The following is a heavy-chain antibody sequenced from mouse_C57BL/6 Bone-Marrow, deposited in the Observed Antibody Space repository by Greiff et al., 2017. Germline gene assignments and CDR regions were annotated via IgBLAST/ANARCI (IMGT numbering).Heavy chain of an antibody. D-gene: IGHD1-1*01. CDR1: GFTFSSYT. CDR2: ISGGGGNT. CDR3: SRPVTTVLATKYFDV. Sequence: EVKLVESGGGLVKPGGSLTLSCAASGFTFSSYTMSWVRQTPEKRMPWVAAISGGGGNTSSLDSVKGRFTISRDNDKSILYLQMSNLWYEYTALYYGSRPVTTVLATKYFDVWGTGTTVTVSS. V-gene: IGHV5-9*01. J-gene: IGHJ1*03.